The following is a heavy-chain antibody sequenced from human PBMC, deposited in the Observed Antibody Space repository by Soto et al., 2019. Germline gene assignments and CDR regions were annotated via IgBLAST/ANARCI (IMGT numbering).Heavy chain of an antibody. V-gene: IGHV3-9*01. D-gene: IGHD6-6*01. CDR1: GFTFDDYA. CDR3: SKSEQLASTFDY. J-gene: IGHJ4*02. CDR2: ISWNSGSI. Sequence: EVQLVESGGGLVQPGRSLRLSCAASGFTFDDYAMHWVRQAPGKGLEWVSGISWNSGSIGYADSVKGRFTISRDNAKNSLDLQMNCLRAEDTALYYCSKSEQLASTFDYWGQGTLVTVSS.